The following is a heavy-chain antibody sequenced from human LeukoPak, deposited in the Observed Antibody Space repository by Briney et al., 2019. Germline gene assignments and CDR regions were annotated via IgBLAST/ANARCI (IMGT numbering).Heavy chain of an antibody. CDR2: IYYSGST. Sequence: SETLSLTCTVSGGSISSYYWSWIRQPPGKGLEWIGYIYYSGSTNYNPSLKSRATISVDTSKNQFSLKLSSVTAADTAVYYCAGGVEWFDPWGQGTLVTVSS. V-gene: IGHV4-59*12. CDR1: GGSISSYY. J-gene: IGHJ5*02. CDR3: AGGVEWFDP.